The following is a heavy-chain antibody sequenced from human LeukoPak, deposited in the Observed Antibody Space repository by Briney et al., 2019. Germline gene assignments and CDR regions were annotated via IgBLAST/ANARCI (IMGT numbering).Heavy chain of an antibody. CDR1: GGTFSSYA. CDR3: ARDSEKVGATGCFDY. J-gene: IGHJ4*02. D-gene: IGHD1-26*01. CDR2: IIPIFGTA. Sequence: ASVKVSCKASGGTFSSYAISWVRQAPGQGLEWMGGIIPIFGTANYAQKFQGRVTITADESTSTAYMELSSLRSEDTAAYYCARDSEKVGATGCFDYWGQGTLVTVSS. V-gene: IGHV1-69*13.